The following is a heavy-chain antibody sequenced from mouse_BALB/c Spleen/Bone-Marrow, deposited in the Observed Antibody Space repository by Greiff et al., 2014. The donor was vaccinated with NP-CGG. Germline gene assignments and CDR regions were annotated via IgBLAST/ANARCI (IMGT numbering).Heavy chain of an antibody. D-gene: IGHD1-1*01. J-gene: IGHJ1*01. CDR2: IFPGTGTT. Sequence: QVQLQQSGAELVKPGASVKLSCMTSGYTFTSYWIQWVKQRPGQGLGWIGEIFPGTGTTYYNEKFKGKATLTIDTSSSTAYMQLSSLTSEDSAVYFCAREGSRLRGYFDVWGAGTTVTVSS. V-gene: IGHV1S132*01. CDR1: GYTFTSYW. CDR3: AREGSRLRGYFDV.